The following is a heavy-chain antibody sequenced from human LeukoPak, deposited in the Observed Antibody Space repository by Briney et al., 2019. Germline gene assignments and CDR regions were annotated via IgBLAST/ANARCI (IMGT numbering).Heavy chain of an antibody. CDR3: ARDLSDSSGWFNLDY. V-gene: IGHV3-15*01. CDR1: GFTFSNAW. CDR2: IKSKTDGGTT. D-gene: IGHD6-19*01. J-gene: IGHJ4*02. Sequence: PGGSLRLSCAASGFTFSNAWMSWVRQAPGKGLEWVGRIKSKTDGGTTDYAAPVKGRFTISRDDSKNTLYLQMNSLKTEDTAVYYCARDLSDSSGWFNLDYWGQGTLVTVSS.